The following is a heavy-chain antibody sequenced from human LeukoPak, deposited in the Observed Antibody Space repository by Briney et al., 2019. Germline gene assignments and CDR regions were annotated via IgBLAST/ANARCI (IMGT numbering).Heavy chain of an antibody. D-gene: IGHD3-10*01. CDR1: GYTLTELS. CDR2: FDPEDGET. Sequence: ASVKVSCKVSGYTLTELSMHWVRQAPGKGLEWMGGFDPEDGETIYAQKFQGRVTMTEDTSTDTAYMELSSLRSEDTAVYYCATTGYGSGSYYNDYWGQGTLVTVSS. CDR3: ATTGYGSGSYYNDY. V-gene: IGHV1-24*01. J-gene: IGHJ4*02.